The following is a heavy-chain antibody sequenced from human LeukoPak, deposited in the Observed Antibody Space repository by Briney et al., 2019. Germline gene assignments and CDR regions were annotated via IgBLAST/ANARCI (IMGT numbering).Heavy chain of an antibody. V-gene: IGHV3-30*02. CDR3: ARGPSGYHNT. J-gene: IGHJ4*02. CDR2: IQYDGSKK. D-gene: IGHD5-12*01. Sequence: GGSLRLSCVASGFTFSSNGMHWVRQAPGKGLEWVTFIQYDGSKKYYADSVKGRFTISRDNSKNTLYLEMNSLRAEDTAVYYCARGPSGYHNTGGQGTLVTVSS. CDR1: GFTFSSNG.